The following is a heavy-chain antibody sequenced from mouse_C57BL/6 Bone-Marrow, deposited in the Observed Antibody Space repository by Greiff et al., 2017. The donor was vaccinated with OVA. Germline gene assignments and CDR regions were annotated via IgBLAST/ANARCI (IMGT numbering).Heavy chain of an antibody. V-gene: IGHV3-6*01. D-gene: IGHD1-1*01. CDR3: ARDITTVVAPHYYAMDY. Sequence: EVKVEESGPGLVKPSQSLSLTCSVTGYSITSGYYWNWIRQFPGNKLEWMGYISYDGSNNYNPSLKNRISITRDTSKNQFFLKLNSVTTEDTATYYCARDITTVVAPHYYAMDYWGQGTSVTVSS. CDR1: GYSITSGYY. CDR2: ISYDGSN. J-gene: IGHJ4*01.